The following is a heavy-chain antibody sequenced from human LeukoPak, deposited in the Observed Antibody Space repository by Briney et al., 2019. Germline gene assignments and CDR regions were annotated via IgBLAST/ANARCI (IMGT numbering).Heavy chain of an antibody. J-gene: IGHJ4*02. D-gene: IGHD6-19*01. V-gene: IGHV3-30*18. CDR2: ISYDGSNK. CDR3: AKGSQWLPPLDS. CDR1: GFTFSSYG. Sequence: TGGSLRLSCAASGFTFSSYGMHWVRQAPGKGLEWVAVISYDGSNKYYADSVKGRFTISRDNSKNTLYLQMNSLRAEDTAVYYCAKGSQWLPPLDSWGQGTLVTVSS.